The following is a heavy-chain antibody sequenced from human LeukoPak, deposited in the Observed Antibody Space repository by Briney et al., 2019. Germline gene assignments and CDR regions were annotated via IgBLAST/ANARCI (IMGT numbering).Heavy chain of an antibody. D-gene: IGHD2-8*01. J-gene: IGHJ6*03. CDR1: GGTFSSYA. CDR3: ARGRLMTSFYYYYYMDV. Sequence: GASVKVSCKASGGTFSSYAISWVRQAPGQGLEWMGGIIPIFGTANYAQKFQGRVTITADESTSTAYMELSSLRSEDTAVYYCARGRLMTSFYYYYYMDVWGKGTTVTVSS. CDR2: IIPIFGTA. V-gene: IGHV1-69*13.